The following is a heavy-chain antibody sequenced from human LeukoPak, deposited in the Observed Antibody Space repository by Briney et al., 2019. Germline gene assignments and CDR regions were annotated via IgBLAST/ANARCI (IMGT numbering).Heavy chain of an antibody. J-gene: IGHJ4*02. CDR2: INHSGST. D-gene: IGHD5-18*01. CDR3: ARGRGLYSYGSYYFDY. V-gene: IGHV4-34*01. CDR1: GGSFSGYY. Sequence: SETLSLTCAVYGGSFSGYYWSWIRQPPGKGLEWIGGINHSGSTNYNPSLKSRVTISVDTSKNQFSLKLSSVTAADTAVYYCARGRGLYSYGSYYFDYWGQGTLVTVSS.